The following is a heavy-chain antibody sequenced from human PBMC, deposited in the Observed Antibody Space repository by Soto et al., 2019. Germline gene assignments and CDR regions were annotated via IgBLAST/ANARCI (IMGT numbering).Heavy chain of an antibody. Sequence: EVQLLESGGGLVQPGGSLRLSCAASGFTFSSYAMSWVRQAPGKGLEWVSAIGGSGGSTYYADSVKGRFTISRDNSKNTLYLQMNSLRAEDTAVYYCAKDLERVMITFGGVIVDAFDIWGQGTMVTVSS. CDR3: AKDLERVMITFGGVIVDAFDI. CDR1: GFTFSSYA. CDR2: IGGSGGST. V-gene: IGHV3-23*01. J-gene: IGHJ3*02. D-gene: IGHD3-16*02.